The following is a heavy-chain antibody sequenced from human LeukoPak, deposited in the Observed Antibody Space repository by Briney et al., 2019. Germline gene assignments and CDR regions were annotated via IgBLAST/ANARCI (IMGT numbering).Heavy chain of an antibody. CDR1: GYSFTGYF. CDR2: INPNSGDT. CDR3: ARRFYYAMDV. D-gene: IGHD3-16*01. Sequence: ASVKVSCTASGYSFTGYFMQWVRQAPGQGLEWMGWINPNSGDTNYAQKFQGRVTMTRDTSISTAYMELSRLRSDDAAVYYCARRFYYAMDVWGQGTTITVSS. J-gene: IGHJ6*02. V-gene: IGHV1-2*02.